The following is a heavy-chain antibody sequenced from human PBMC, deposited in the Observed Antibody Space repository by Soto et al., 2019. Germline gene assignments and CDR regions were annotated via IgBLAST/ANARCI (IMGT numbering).Heavy chain of an antibody. J-gene: IGHJ6*02. D-gene: IGHD1-1*01. Sequence: ASVKVSCKVSGYTLTELSMHWVRQAPGKGLEWMGGFDPEDGETIYAQKFRGRVTMTEDTSTDTAYMELSSLRSEDTAVYYCARVENKHYYYGMDVWGQGTTVTVSS. V-gene: IGHV1-24*01. CDR3: ARVENKHYYYGMDV. CDR1: GYTLTELS. CDR2: FDPEDGET.